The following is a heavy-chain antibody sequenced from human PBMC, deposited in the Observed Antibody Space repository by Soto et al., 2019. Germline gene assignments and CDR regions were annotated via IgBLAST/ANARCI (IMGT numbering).Heavy chain of an antibody. CDR2: ISGSGGST. CDR3: AKGYGYDFWSGYYPLYYYYMDV. J-gene: IGHJ6*03. V-gene: IGHV3-23*01. CDR1: GFTFSSYA. Sequence: GGSLRLSCAASGFTFSSYAMSWVRQAPGKGLEWVSAISGSGGSTYYADSAKGRFTISRDNSKNTLYLQMNSLRAEDTAVYYCAKGYGYDFWSGYYPLYYYYMDVWGKGTTVTVSS. D-gene: IGHD3-3*01.